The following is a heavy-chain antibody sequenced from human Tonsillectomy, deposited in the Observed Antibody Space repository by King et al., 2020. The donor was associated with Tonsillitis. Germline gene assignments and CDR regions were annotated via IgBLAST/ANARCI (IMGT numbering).Heavy chain of an antibody. V-gene: IGHV4-59*01. D-gene: IGHD4-23*01. CDR1: GGSISSYY. CDR2: IYYSGST. Sequence: VQLQESGPGLVKPSETLSLTCTVSGGSISSYYWSWIRQPPGKGLEWIGYIYYSGSTSCNPSLKSRVTISVDMSKNQFSLKLSSVTAADTAVYYCARFGFYGGNPGAFDYWGQGTLVTVSS. CDR3: ARFGFYGGNPGAFDY. J-gene: IGHJ4*02.